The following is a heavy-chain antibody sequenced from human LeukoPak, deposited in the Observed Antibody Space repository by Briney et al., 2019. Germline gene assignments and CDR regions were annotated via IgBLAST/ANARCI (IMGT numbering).Heavy chain of an antibody. Sequence: QNLQGRVTINTDTSTTTAYMELRSLRSDDTAVYYCARKGRYYHDSSLDYWGQGTLVTVSS. J-gene: IGHJ4*02. V-gene: IGHV1-18*01. D-gene: IGHD3-22*01. CDR3: ARKGRYYHDSSLDY.